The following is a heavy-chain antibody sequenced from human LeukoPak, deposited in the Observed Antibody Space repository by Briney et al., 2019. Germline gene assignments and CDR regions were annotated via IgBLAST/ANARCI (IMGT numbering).Heavy chain of an antibody. J-gene: IGHJ6*02. Sequence: GGSLRLSCAASGFTFSSYAMTWVRQAPGKGLEWVSAINGNGINTYYADSVKGRFTISRDNSKNTLYLQMNSLRAEDTAVFYCAEAGTMVREGGDVWGQGTTVTVSS. CDR2: INGNGINT. D-gene: IGHD3-10*01. CDR1: GFTFSSYA. V-gene: IGHV3-23*01. CDR3: AEAGTMVREGGDV.